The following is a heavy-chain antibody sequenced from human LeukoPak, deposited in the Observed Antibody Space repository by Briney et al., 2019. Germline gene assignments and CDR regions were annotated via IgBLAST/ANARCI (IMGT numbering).Heavy chain of an antibody. CDR3: ARDRYYGSGSPEGFDAFDI. V-gene: IGHV1-69*06. D-gene: IGHD3-10*01. J-gene: IGHJ3*02. Sequence: GSSVKVSCKASGGTFSSYAISWVRQAPGQGPEWMGGIMPIFGTANYAQKFQGRVTITADKSTSTAYMELSSLRSEDTAVYYCARDRYYGSGSPEGFDAFDIWGQGTMVTVSS. CDR1: GGTFSSYA. CDR2: IMPIFGTA.